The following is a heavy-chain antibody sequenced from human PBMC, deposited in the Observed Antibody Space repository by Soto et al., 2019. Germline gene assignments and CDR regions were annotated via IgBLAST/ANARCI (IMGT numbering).Heavy chain of an antibody. J-gene: IGHJ5*02. CDR1: GYTFTRYY. CDR2: INPSSGDT. Sequence: QEQLVQSGAEVKMPGDSVKVSCRASGYTFTRYYIHWVRQAPGPGIEWMGIINPSSGDTTYAQKFRVRVTMTSETATSKVNMELTSLRSEDTAVYFCSRGTHLYVPGDWFDPWGQGTLVTVSS. D-gene: IGHD2-2*02. V-gene: IGHV1-46*01. CDR3: SRGTHLYVPGDWFDP.